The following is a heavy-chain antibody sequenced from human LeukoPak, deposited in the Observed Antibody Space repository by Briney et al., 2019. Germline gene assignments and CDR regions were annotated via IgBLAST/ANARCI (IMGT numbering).Heavy chain of an antibody. J-gene: IGHJ4*02. CDR3: ARIYCSSTSCYYFDY. CDR1: GYTFTNYY. V-gene: IGHV1-2*02. D-gene: IGHD2-2*01. Sequence: ASVKVSCKASGYTFTNYYFHWVRQAPGQGLEWVGWINPNRGGTNYAQKFRGRVTMTRDTSISVAYMELSRLTSDDTAIYYCARIYCSSTSCYYFDYWGQGTLVTVSS. CDR2: INPNRGGT.